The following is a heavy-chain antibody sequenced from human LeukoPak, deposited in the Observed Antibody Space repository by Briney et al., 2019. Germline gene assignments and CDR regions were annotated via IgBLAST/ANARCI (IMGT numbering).Heavy chain of an antibody. J-gene: IGHJ3*02. CDR1: GYTFTGYY. Sequence: ASVKVSCKASGYTFTGYYMHWVRQAPGQGLEWMGWINPNSGGTNYAQKFQGRVTMTRDTSISTAYMELSRLRSDDTAVYYCARDGAGSGSYYVAFDIWGQGTMVTVSS. V-gene: IGHV1-2*02. CDR3: ARDGAGSGSYYVAFDI. D-gene: IGHD3-10*01. CDR2: INPNSGGT.